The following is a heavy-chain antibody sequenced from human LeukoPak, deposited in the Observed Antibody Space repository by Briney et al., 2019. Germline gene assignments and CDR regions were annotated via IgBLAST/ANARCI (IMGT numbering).Heavy chain of an antibody. CDR2: FDPEDGET. CDR1: GYIFTELS. V-gene: IGHV1-24*01. D-gene: IGHD4-17*01. J-gene: IGHJ4*02. CDR3: ARFDYGDSGLAE. Sequence: ASVKVSCKVSGYIFTELSMHWVRQVPGKGPEWMGGFDPEDGETIYAQKFQGRVTMTEDTSTETAYMELSSLTSDDTGVYYCARFDYGDSGLAEWGQGTLVTVSS.